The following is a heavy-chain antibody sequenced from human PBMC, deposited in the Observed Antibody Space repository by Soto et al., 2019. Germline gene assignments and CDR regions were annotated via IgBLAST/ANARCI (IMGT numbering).Heavy chain of an antibody. CDR3: ARETADGANNWFDP. CDR2: VYSSGIA. V-gene: IGHV4-59*01. J-gene: IGHJ5*02. CDR1: GGSINNYY. D-gene: IGHD6-13*01. Sequence: QVQLQESGPGLVKPSETLSLICTVSGGSINNYYWSWIRQPPGKGLEWIAYVYSSGIANYNPSLKSRVTISVDTSKNQFSLKLTSVTAADTAVYYCARETADGANNWFDPWGQGTLVTVSS.